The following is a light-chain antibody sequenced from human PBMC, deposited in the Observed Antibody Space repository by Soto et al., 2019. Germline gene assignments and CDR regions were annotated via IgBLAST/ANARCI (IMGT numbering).Light chain of an antibody. CDR3: LQYGVPLWT. CDR1: QSVTANY. J-gene: IGKJ1*01. CDR2: AAS. Sequence: EIALTQSPGTLSLSPGERATLSCRASQSVTANYLAWYQQKHGQAPRLLIYAASIGATGIPDRFSGSGSGTDFPLTISRLEPEDFAVYYCLQYGVPLWTFGQGTKVEIK. V-gene: IGKV3-20*01.